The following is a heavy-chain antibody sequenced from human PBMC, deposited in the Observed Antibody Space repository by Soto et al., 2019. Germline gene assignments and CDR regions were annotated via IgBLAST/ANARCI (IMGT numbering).Heavy chain of an antibody. V-gene: IGHV3-74*01. D-gene: IGHD6-13*01. J-gene: IGHJ4*02. CDR2: INSDGSST. Sequence: PGGSLRLFCAASGFTFSSYWMHWVRQAPGKGLVWVSRINSDGSSTSYADSVKGRFTISRDNAKNTLYLQMNSLRAEDTAVYYCARERGKAAVVHFDYWGQGTLVTVSS. CDR1: GFTFSSYW. CDR3: ARERGKAAVVHFDY.